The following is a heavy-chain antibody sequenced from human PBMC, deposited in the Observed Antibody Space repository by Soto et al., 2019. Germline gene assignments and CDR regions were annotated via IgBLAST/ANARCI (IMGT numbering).Heavy chain of an antibody. V-gene: IGHV4-31*03. J-gene: IGHJ5*02. CDR2: IYYTGTT. Sequence: SETLSLTCTVSGGSISNANYYWSWIRHHPGKGLEWIGYIYYTGTTYYSPSLESRVAISVDTSQNQFSLKLGAVTAADTAVYFCARASISRSVDRSCPVWSDPWGQGTLLTVS. D-gene: IGHD1-26*01. CDR1: GGSISNANYY. CDR3: ARASISRSVDRSCPVWSDP.